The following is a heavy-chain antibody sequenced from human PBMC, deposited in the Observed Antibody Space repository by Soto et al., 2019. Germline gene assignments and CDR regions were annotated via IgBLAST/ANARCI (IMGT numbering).Heavy chain of an antibody. Sequence: ASVKVSCKASGGTFSSYAISWVRQAPGQGLEWMGGIIPIFGTANYAQKFQGRVTITADESTSTAYMELSSLRSEDTAVYYCARAGYSYGYDFDYWGQGTLVTVSS. CDR1: GGTFSSYA. CDR2: IIPIFGTA. D-gene: IGHD5-18*01. CDR3: ARAGYSYGYDFDY. V-gene: IGHV1-69*13. J-gene: IGHJ4*02.